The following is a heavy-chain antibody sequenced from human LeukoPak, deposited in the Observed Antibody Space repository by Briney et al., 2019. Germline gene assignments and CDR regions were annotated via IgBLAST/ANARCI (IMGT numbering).Heavy chain of an antibody. V-gene: IGHV4-34*01. Sequence: SETLSLTCAVYGGSFSGYYWSWIRQPPGKGLEWIGEINHSGSTNYNPSLKSRVTISVDTSKNQFSLKLSSVTAADTAVYYCARDWGFGRPHYYDGSDIDAFEIWGQGTMVTVSS. CDR3: ARDWGFGRPHYYDGSDIDAFEI. CDR2: INHSGST. J-gene: IGHJ3*02. D-gene: IGHD3-22*01. CDR1: GGSFSGYY.